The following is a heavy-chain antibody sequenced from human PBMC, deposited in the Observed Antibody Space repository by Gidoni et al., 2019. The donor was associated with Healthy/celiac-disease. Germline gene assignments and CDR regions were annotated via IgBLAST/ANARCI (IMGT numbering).Heavy chain of an antibody. D-gene: IGHD3-9*01. J-gene: IGHJ4*02. CDR1: VFTFSSYT. CDR3: ARGRTYYDILTGYHDC. Sequence: EVQLVESGGGLVKPGGSLRLSCAASVFTFSSYTMNWVRQAPGKGLEWCSSISMTSSYIYYADSVKGRFTISRDNAKNSLYLQMNSLRAEDTAVYYCARGRTYYDILTGYHDCWGQGTLVTVSS. CDR2: ISMTSSYI. V-gene: IGHV3-21*01.